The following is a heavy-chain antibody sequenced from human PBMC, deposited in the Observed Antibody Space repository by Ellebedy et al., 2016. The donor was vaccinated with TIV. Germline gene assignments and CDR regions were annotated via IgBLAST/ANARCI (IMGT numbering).Heavy chain of an antibody. CDR3: ARPTSPLRSVYGY. CDR2: ISSSSSYI. V-gene: IGHV3-21*01. Sequence: GGSLRLSXAASGFTFSTYNMNWVRQAPRKGLEWVSSISSSSSYIYYADAVKGRFTISRDNAKNSLYLQMNSLRAEDTAVYYCARPTSPLRSVYGYWGQGTLVTVSS. J-gene: IGHJ4*02. CDR1: GFTFSTYN. D-gene: IGHD2/OR15-2a*01.